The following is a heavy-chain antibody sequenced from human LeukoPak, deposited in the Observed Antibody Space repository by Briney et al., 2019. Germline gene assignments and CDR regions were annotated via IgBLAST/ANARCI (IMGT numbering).Heavy chain of an antibody. Sequence: SETLSLTCAVSGGSISSGDYSWRWIRQPPGKGLEWIGNIYYSGSTYYNPSLKSRVNISVDTSKNQFSLKLTSVTAADTAVYNCARVACSGGSCLLFDLWGRGTLVTVSS. D-gene: IGHD2-15*01. J-gene: IGHJ2*01. CDR3: ARVACSGGSCLLFDL. V-gene: IGHV4-30-4*07. CDR1: GGSISSGDYS. CDR2: IYYSGST.